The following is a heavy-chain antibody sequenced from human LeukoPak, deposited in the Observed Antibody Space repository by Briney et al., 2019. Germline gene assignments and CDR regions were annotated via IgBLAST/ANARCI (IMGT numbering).Heavy chain of an antibody. J-gene: IGHJ4*02. V-gene: IGHV1-18*01. Sequence: ASVKVSCKASGYTFTSCGMSWVRQAPGQGLEWMGWISAYNGNTNYGQKVQGRVTMSTDTATSTAYMEMRSLRADDTAVYYCSRDLDGSGSYYTDYWGQGTLVTVSS. CDR2: ISAYNGNT. CDR3: SRDLDGSGSYYTDY. D-gene: IGHD3-10*01. CDR1: GYTFTSCG.